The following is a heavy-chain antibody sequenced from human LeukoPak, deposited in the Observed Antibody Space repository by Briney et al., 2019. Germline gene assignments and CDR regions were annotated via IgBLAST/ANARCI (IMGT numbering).Heavy chain of an antibody. D-gene: IGHD1-26*01. CDR2: IYYSGST. CDR3: ARGVVGATGGVFDY. V-gene: IGHV4-59*01. J-gene: IGHJ4*02. Sequence: SETLSLTCTVSGGSISSYYWSWIRQPPGKGLEWIGYIYYSGSTNYNPSLKSRATISVDTSKNQFSLKLSSVTAADTAVYYCARGVVGATGGVFDYWGQGTLVTVSS. CDR1: GGSISSYY.